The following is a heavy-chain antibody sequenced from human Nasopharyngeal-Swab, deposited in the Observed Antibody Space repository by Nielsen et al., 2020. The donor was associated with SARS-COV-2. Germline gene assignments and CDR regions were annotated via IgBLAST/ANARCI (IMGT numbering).Heavy chain of an antibody. CDR3: AKYLGSGSYQAFCDY. D-gene: IGHD1-26*01. J-gene: IGHJ4*01. CDR2: IGGNGART. V-gene: IGHV3-23*01. Sequence: GESLKISCAASGFALNNFVMQWIRQAPGKGLEWVSAIGGNGARTHYADSVRGRFIISRDNSKSTLDLQMNSLRAEDTAVYYCAKYLGSGSYQAFCDYWGHGTLVTVSS. CDR1: GFALNNFV.